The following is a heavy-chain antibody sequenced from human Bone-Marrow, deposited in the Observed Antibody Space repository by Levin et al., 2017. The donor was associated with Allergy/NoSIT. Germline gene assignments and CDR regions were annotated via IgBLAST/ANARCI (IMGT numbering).Heavy chain of an antibody. Sequence: LSLTCAASGFTFSSYSMNWVRQAPGKGLEWVSSISSSSSYIYYADSVKGRFTISRDNAKNSLYLQMNSLRAEDTAVYYCARPAHDYGDDGYYFDYWGQGTLVTVSS. J-gene: IGHJ4*02. CDR1: GFTFSSYS. CDR3: ARPAHDYGDDGYYFDY. V-gene: IGHV3-21*01. D-gene: IGHD4-17*01. CDR2: ISSSSSYI.